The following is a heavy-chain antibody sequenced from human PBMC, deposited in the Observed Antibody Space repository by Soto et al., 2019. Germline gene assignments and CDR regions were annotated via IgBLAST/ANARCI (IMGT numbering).Heavy chain of an antibody. CDR1: GFTFNTYN. J-gene: IGHJ4*02. CDR3: AREISLSAGSYFDY. V-gene: IGHV3-48*02. CDR2: ISSSSYTI. Sequence: PGGSLRLSCTASGFTFNTYNMNWVRQAPGKGLEWVSYISSSSYTIKYADSVEGRFTVSRDNGEKSLYLQMNSLRDEDTAVYFCAREISLSAGSYFDYWGQGTLVTVSS. D-gene: IGHD3-10*01.